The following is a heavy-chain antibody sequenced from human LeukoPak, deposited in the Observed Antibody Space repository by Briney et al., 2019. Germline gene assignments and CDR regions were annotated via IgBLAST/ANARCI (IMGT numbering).Heavy chain of an antibody. J-gene: IGHJ4*02. CDR1: GFTFSSYA. Sequence: GGSLRLSCAASGFTFSSYAMHWVRQAPGKGLEWVAVITYDGSNKYYADSVKGRFTISRDNSKNTLYLQMNSLRAEDTAVYYCAKQRQVVPAANYFDYWGQGTLVTVSS. D-gene: IGHD2-2*01. CDR2: ITYDGSNK. CDR3: AKQRQVVPAANYFDY. V-gene: IGHV3-30-3*02.